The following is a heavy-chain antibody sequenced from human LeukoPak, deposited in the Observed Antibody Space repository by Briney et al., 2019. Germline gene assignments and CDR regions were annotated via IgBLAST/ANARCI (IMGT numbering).Heavy chain of an antibody. CDR3: ARAAADGRAEHFDH. CDR2: ISSTSRHI. Sequence: GGSLRLSCAATGFTFSRSAINWVRLAPGKGLEWVSYISSTSRHIFYADSVKGRFTVSRDNAQNSLYLQMDSMTAKDTGVYYCARAAADGRAEHFDHWGQGTLVTVSS. CDR1: GFTFSRSA. D-gene: IGHD6-13*01. J-gene: IGHJ4*02. V-gene: IGHV3-21*01.